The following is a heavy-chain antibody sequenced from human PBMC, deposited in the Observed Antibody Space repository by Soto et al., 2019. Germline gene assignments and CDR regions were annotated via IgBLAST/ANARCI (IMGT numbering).Heavy chain of an antibody. CDR3: AGNTYHGLDV. CDR2: VNLDGGRT. V-gene: IGHV3-74*01. J-gene: IGHJ6*02. CDR1: GLTLRSFW. Sequence: PGGSLRLSCIGSGLTLRSFWLHWVRQGPGKGLTWVAGVNLDGGRTTYADSVKGRCTITRDHAENTLFLEMSSLRGYDEGVYHCAGNTYHGLDVWGQGTPVTVSS. D-gene: IGHD2-21*01.